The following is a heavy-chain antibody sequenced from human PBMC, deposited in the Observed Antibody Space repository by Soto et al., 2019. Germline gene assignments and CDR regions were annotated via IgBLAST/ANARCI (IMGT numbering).Heavy chain of an antibody. CDR1: GYTFTGYY. D-gene: IGHD3-10*01. V-gene: IGHV1-2*04. J-gene: IGHJ6*03. CDR3: ARVRGGGGMVRGVPLCYYYMDV. Sequence: GASVKVSCKASGYTFTGYYMHWVRQAPGQGLEWMGRINPNSGGTNYAQKFQGWVTMTRDTSISTAYMELGRLRSDDTAVYYCARVRGGGGMVRGVPLCYYYMDVWGKGTTVTVSS. CDR2: INPNSGGT.